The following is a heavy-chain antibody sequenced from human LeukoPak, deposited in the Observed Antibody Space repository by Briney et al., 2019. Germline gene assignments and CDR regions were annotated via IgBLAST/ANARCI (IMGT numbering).Heavy chain of an antibody. CDR2: ISSSSSYI. D-gene: IGHD5-18*01. CDR1: GFMFSNYN. V-gene: IGHV3-21*01. CDR3: ARQWRELQLGY. Sequence: GGSLRLSCAASGFMFSNYNMNWVRQAPGKGLEWVSCISSSSSYIYYADSVKGRFTISRDNAKNSLYLQMNSLRAEDTAVYYCARQWRELQLGYWGQGTLVTVSS. J-gene: IGHJ4*02.